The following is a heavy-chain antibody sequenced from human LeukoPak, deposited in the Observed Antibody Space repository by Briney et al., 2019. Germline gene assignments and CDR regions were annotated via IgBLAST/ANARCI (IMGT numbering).Heavy chain of an antibody. CDR2: ISGSGGTT. Sequence: GGSLRLSCEVAGFTFSSYAMNWVRQAPRRGLEWVSGISGSGGTTYYADSVKGRFTISRDNSKNTLYLQMNSLRAEDTAVYYCATARTLRVTTSFDYWGQGALVTVSS. CDR3: ATARTLRVTTSFDY. D-gene: IGHD4-17*01. V-gene: IGHV3-23*01. J-gene: IGHJ4*02. CDR1: GFTFSSYA.